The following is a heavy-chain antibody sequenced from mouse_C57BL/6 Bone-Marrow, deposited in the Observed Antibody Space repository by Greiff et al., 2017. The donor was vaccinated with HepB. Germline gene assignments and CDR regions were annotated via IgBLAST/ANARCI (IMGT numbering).Heavy chain of an antibody. CDR1: GFTFSSYA. D-gene: IGHD2-3*01. V-gene: IGHV5-4*01. CDR3: ARDRDGYLLAY. J-gene: IGHJ3*01. CDR2: LSDGGSYT. Sequence: EVKLVESGGGLVKPGGSLKLSCAASGFTFSSYAMSWVRQTPEKRLEWVATLSDGGSYTYYPDNVKGRFTISRDNAKNNLYLQMSHLKSEDTAMYYCARDRDGYLLAYWGQGTLVTVSA.